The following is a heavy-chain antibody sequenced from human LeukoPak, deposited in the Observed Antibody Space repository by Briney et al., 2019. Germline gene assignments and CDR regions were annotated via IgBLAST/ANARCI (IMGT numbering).Heavy chain of an antibody. CDR2: IKQDGSEK. V-gene: IGHV3-7*01. CDR1: GFTFSSYW. J-gene: IGHJ4*02. Sequence: GGSLRLSCAASGFTFSSYWMSWVRQAPGKGLEWVANIKQDGSEKYYVDSVKGRFTISRDNAKSSLFLQMSSLRVEDTAVYYCTRAGRSIDYWGQGALVTISS. CDR3: TRAGRSIDY. D-gene: IGHD2-15*01.